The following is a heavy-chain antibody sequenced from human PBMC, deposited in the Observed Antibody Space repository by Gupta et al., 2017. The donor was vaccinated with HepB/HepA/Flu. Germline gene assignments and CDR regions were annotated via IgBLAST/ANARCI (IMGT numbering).Heavy chain of an antibody. CDR2: MNRKGTTT. D-gene: IGHD2-2*02. CDR1: GNTLTTYD. CDR3: AYTWPHEDASHI. Sequence: QVQLVQSGAEVRKPGASVKVSCKASGNTLTTYDINWVRQAPGQGLEWLGSMNRKGTTTRYADRFDGRVIMTRNTSISTAFLEVPSLTSEDTAVYFCAYTWPHEDASHIWGQGTLVTVSS. J-gene: IGHJ3*02. V-gene: IGHV1-8*01.